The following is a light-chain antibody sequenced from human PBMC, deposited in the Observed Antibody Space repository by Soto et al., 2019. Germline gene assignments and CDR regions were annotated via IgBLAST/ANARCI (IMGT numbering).Light chain of an antibody. CDR2: EVS. J-gene: IGLJ3*02. CDR3: ASYTISSTRV. V-gene: IGLV2-14*01. Sequence: QSALTQPASVSGSPGQSITISCTESNSDVGAYNYVSWYQQHPGKAPKLIIYEVSNRPSGVSHRFSGSKSGNTASLTISGLQADDEADYYCASYTISSTRVFGGGTKVTVL. CDR1: NSDVGAYNY.